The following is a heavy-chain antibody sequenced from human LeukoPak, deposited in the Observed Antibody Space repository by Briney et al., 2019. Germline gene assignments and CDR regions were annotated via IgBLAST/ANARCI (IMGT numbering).Heavy chain of an antibody. D-gene: IGHD6-13*01. J-gene: IGHJ6*03. CDR1: GGSISSGSYY. CDR2: IYTSGST. CDR3: ARGVADMDV. V-gene: IGHV4-61*02. Sequence: SQTLSLTCTVSGGSISSGSYYWSWIRQPAGKGLEWIGRIYTSGSTNYNPSLKSRVTIPVDTSKNQFSLKLSSVTAADTAVYYCARGVADMDVWGKGTTVTISS.